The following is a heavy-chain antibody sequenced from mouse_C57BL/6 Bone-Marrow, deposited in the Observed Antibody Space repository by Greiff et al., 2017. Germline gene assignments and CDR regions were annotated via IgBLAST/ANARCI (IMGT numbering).Heavy chain of an antibody. Sequence: QVQLQQSGAELARPGASVKLSCKASGYTFTSYGISWVKQRTGQGLEWIGEIYPRSGNTYYNEKFKGKATLTADKSSSTAYMELRSLKTEASAVYFCASWEIATVPWYFYFWGTGTTITVSS. CDR3: ASWEIATVPWYFYF. CDR2: IYPRSGNT. V-gene: IGHV1-81*01. CDR1: GYTFTSYG. D-gene: IGHD4-1*01. J-gene: IGHJ1*03.